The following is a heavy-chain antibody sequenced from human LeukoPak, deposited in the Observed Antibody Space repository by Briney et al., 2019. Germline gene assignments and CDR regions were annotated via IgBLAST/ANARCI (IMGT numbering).Heavy chain of an antibody. CDR2: IKQDGSEK. D-gene: IGHD5-18*01. CDR3: ARDGLYSYGPGDKYFAY. J-gene: IGHJ4*02. Sequence: GGSLRLSCAASGFTFSSYWMSWVRQAPGKGLEWVASIKQDGSEKYYVDSVKGRFTISRDNAKNSLYLQMNSLRAEDTAVYYCARDGLYSYGPGDKYFAYWGQGTLVTVSS. V-gene: IGHV3-7*01. CDR1: GFTFSSYW.